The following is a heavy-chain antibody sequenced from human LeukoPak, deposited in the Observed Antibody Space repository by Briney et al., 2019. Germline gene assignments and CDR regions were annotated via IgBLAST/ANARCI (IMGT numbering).Heavy chain of an antibody. Sequence: ASAKVSCKASGYTFTSYDINWVRQATGQGLEWMGWMNPNSGNTGYAQKFQGRVTMTRNTSISTAYMELSSLRSEDTAVYYCAREICSGGSCYLSFDYWGQGTLVTVSS. V-gene: IGHV1-8*01. CDR2: MNPNSGNT. CDR1: GYTFTSYD. D-gene: IGHD2-15*01. J-gene: IGHJ4*02. CDR3: AREICSGGSCYLSFDY.